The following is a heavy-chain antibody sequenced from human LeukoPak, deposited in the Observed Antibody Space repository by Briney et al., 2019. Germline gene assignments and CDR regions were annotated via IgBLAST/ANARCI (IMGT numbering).Heavy chain of an antibody. Sequence: SGGSLRLSCAASGFTFSTYAMGWVRQAPGEGLEWVSSIKGGGGDPFYADSVRGRLTISRDKSKNTLYLQLNSLRPEDTAVYFCAQGGHDFNPFYYWGQGTLVTVSS. V-gene: IGHV3-23*01. J-gene: IGHJ4*02. D-gene: IGHD2-21*02. CDR2: IKGGGGDP. CDR1: GFTFSTYA. CDR3: AQGGHDFNPFYY.